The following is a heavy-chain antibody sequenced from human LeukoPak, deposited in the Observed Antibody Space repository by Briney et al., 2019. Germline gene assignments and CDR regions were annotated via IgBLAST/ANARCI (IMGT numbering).Heavy chain of an antibody. Sequence: GGSLRLSCAASGFTFSSYGMHWVRQAPGKGLEWVAFIRSDGSSKYYVDSVKGRFTISRDNSKNTLYLQTNSLRVEDTAVYYCAKGDSTSPGGGYWGQGTLVTVSS. V-gene: IGHV3-30*02. CDR3: AKGDSTSPGGGY. CDR1: GFTFSSYG. CDR2: IRSDGSSK. J-gene: IGHJ4*02. D-gene: IGHD3-16*01.